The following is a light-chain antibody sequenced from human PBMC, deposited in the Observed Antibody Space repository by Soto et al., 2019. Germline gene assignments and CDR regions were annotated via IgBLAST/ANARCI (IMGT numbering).Light chain of an antibody. CDR1: SSNIGADYD. Sequence: QAVVTQPPSVSGAPGQRVTISCTGSSSNIGADYDVHWYQHLPGTAPKLLIYGNTHRPSGVPDRFSGSKSGTSASLAITGLQADDEADYYCQSYDTTLSGLYVFGTGTKLTVL. CDR3: QSYDTTLSGLYV. CDR2: GNT. J-gene: IGLJ1*01. V-gene: IGLV1-40*01.